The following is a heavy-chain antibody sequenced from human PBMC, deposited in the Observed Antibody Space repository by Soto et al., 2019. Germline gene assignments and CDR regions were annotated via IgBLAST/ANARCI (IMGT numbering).Heavy chain of an antibody. CDR1: GGTFDAYT. J-gene: IGHJ6*02. V-gene: IGHV1-69*01. D-gene: IGHD2-2*01. Sequence: QVQLVQSGAEVRKPGSSVRVSCKASGGTFDAYTITWVRQAPGQGLEWMGGIIPLFGTANYAQKFQGRVTITADESTTTAYMELSSLRAEDTAVYFCARLGTKARDVWGQGTTVTISS. CDR2: IIPLFGTA. CDR3: ARLGTKARDV.